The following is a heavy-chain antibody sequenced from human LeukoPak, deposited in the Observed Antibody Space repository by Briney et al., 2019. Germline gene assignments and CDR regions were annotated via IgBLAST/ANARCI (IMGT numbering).Heavy chain of an antibody. D-gene: IGHD1-7*01. Sequence: QAGRSLRLSCAASGFTFSNYAMSWVRQAPGKGLEWVSSIGGSDGSTYYANSVKGRFTISRDNSKNTLYLQMNSLRAEDTAVYYCANQLRSHYYYYMDVWGKGTTVTVSS. CDR1: GFTFSNYA. J-gene: IGHJ6*03. CDR2: IGGSDGST. CDR3: ANQLRSHYYYYMDV. V-gene: IGHV3-23*01.